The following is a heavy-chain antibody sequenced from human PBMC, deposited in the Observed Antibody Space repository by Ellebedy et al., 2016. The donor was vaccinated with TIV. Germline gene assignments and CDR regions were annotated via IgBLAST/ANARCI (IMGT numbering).Heavy chain of an antibody. CDR2: IKQDGSEK. V-gene: IGHV3-7*03. Sequence: GESLKISCAASGFTFSRYWMSWVRQAPGKGLEWVANIKQDGSEKYYVDSVKGRFTISRDNAKNSLYLQMNSLRAEDTALYYCARDNGYCVTTSCPMTHYYYYGMDVWGQGTTVTVSS. J-gene: IGHJ6*02. CDR3: ARDNGYCVTTSCPMTHYYYYGMDV. CDR1: GFTFSRYW. D-gene: IGHD2-2*01.